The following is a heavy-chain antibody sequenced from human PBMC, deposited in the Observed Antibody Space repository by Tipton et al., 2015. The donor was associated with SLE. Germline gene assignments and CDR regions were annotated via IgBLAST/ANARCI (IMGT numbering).Heavy chain of an antibody. CDR3: VRHGQTVQATFDH. CDR1: DGSISTTNYY. J-gene: IGHJ4*02. Sequence: TLSLTCSVFDGSISTTNYYWGWLRQPPGKGLEWIGSIFYTGSTYYNPSLNSRVSFSIDTSENHFSLRLNSVTAADTAVYYCVRHGQTVQATFDHWGQGALVTVSS. D-gene: IGHD1-26*01. V-gene: IGHV4-39*07. CDR2: IFYTGST.